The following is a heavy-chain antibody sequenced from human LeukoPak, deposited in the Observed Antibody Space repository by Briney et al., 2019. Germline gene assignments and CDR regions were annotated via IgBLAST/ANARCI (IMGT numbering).Heavy chain of an antibody. CDR1: RFTFSSYA. Sequence: GGSLRLSCAASRFTFSSYAMSWVRQAPGKGLEWVSAISGSGGSTYYADSVKGRFTISREISKTTLYLQMNSLRAEDTAVYYCAKKPAHDYYGSGSDGPFYFDYWGQGTLVTVSS. CDR2: ISGSGGST. CDR3: AKKPAHDYYGSGSDGPFYFDY. V-gene: IGHV3-23*01. D-gene: IGHD3-10*01. J-gene: IGHJ4*02.